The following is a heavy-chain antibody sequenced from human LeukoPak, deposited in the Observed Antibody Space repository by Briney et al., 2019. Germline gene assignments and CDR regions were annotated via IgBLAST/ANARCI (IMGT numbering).Heavy chain of an antibody. D-gene: IGHD2/OR15-2a*01. J-gene: IGHJ3*02. Sequence: GGSLRLSCAASGFTFRSYAMNWVRQAPGKGLEWVSGISGSGDSTYYADSVKGRFTISRDNSKNTLYLQMNSLTAEDTAVYYCAKGRMTLDIWGQGTMVTVSS. CDR2: ISGSGDST. V-gene: IGHV3-23*01. CDR3: AKGRMTLDI. CDR1: GFTFRSYA.